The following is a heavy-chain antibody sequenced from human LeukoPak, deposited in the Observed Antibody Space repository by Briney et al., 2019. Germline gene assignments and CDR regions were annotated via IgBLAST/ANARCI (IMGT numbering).Heavy chain of an antibody. Sequence: GGSLRLSCAASGFTVSNNYMSWVRQAPGKGLEWVSVIHSGGTTNYADSVQGRFTISRDNSKTTVYLHMNSLRAEDTAVYYCASGFRGYDMNWFDPWGQGTLVTVSS. CDR1: GFTVSNNY. CDR3: ASGFRGYDMNWFDP. CDR2: IHSGGTT. D-gene: IGHD5-12*01. V-gene: IGHV3-53*01. J-gene: IGHJ5*02.